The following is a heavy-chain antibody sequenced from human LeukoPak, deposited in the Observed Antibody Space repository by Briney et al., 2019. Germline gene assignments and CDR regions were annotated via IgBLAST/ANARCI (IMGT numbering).Heavy chain of an antibody. J-gene: IGHJ5*02. Sequence: ASVKVSCKASGYTFTSYYMHWVRQAPGQGLEWMGWISAYNGNTNYAQKLQGRVTMTTDTSTSTAYMELSSLRSEDTAVYYCARGGLAARSLNWFDPWGQGTLVTVSS. CDR3: ARGGLAARSLNWFDP. CDR2: ISAYNGNT. CDR1: GYTFTSYY. D-gene: IGHD6-6*01. V-gene: IGHV1-18*04.